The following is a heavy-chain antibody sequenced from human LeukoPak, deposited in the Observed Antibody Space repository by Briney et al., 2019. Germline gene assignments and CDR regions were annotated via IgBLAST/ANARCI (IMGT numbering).Heavy chain of an antibody. CDR1: GFTFSDYY. J-gene: IGHJ5*02. CDR2: ISSSGSTI. Sequence: PGGSLRLSCAASGFTFSDYYMSWIRQAPGKGLEWVSYISSSGSTIYYADSVKGRFTISRDNAKNSLYLQMNSLRAEDTAVYYCARDRYCSSTSCPTWFDPWGQGTLVTVSS. CDR3: ARDRYCSSTSCPTWFDP. V-gene: IGHV3-11*04. D-gene: IGHD2-2*01.